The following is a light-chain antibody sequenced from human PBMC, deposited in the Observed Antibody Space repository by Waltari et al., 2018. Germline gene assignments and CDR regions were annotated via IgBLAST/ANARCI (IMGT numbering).Light chain of an antibody. CDR2: GAS. CDR1: QSVGNN. J-gene: IGKJ2*01. V-gene: IGKV3-15*01. Sequence: EIEMTQSPATLSVSPGERVTLSCRARQSVGNNLAWYQQRPGQAPRLLIYGASTSATDLSDRFSGSGSGTDFTLTISALQSEDLAVYYCHQYNHWPTFTFGQGTKLQIE. CDR3: HQYNHWPTFT.